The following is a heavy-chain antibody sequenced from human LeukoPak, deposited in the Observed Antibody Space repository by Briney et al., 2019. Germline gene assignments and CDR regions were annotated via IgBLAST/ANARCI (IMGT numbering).Heavy chain of an antibody. V-gene: IGHV1-2*04. CDR3: ARDQSGLVRGVMNY. J-gene: IGHJ4*02. CDR1: GYTFTGYY. D-gene: IGHD3-10*01. Sequence: GASVKVSCKASGYTFTGYYMHWVRQAPGQGLEWMGWINPNSGGTIYAQKFQGWVTMTRDTSISTAYMELSRLRSDDTAVYYCARDQSGLVRGVMNYWGQGTLVTVSS. CDR2: INPNSGGT.